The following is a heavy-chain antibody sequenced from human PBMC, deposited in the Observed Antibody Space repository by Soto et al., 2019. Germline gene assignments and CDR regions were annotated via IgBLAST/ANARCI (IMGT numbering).Heavy chain of an antibody. V-gene: IGHV3-23*01. CDR2: ISGSGGST. CDR1: GVTFSSYA. Sequence: GGSLKLSCAASGVTFSSYAMSWVRQAPGKGLEWVSAISGSGGSTYYADSVKGRFTISRDNSKDTLYLQMNSLRAEDTAVYYCAKDNPTMVRGVIITSLDVWGQGTTVTVSS. D-gene: IGHD3-10*01. J-gene: IGHJ6*02. CDR3: AKDNPTMVRGVIITSLDV.